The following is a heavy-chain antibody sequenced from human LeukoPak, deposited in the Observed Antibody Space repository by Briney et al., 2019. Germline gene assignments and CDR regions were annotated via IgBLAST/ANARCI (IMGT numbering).Heavy chain of an antibody. CDR1: GGSISPYY. CDR2: IYYSGST. J-gene: IGHJ4*02. V-gene: IGHV4-59*07. Sequence: SDTLSLTCTVSGGSISPYYWSWILQPPVKGLEWIGYIYYSGSTNYNPSLKSRVTISVDTSKNQFSLKLNSVTAADTAVYYCAKGGGRFEYWGQGTLVTVSS. D-gene: IGHD2-15*01. CDR3: AKGGGRFEY.